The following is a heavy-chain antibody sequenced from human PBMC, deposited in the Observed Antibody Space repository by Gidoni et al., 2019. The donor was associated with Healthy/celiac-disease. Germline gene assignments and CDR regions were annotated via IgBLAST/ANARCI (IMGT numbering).Heavy chain of an antibody. CDR2: IWYDGSNQ. CDR1: GFNFSSYG. J-gene: IGHJ4*02. D-gene: IGHD5-12*01. CDR3: ARERGRRDGYNFDY. V-gene: IGHV3-33*01. Sequence: QVQLVESGGGVVQPGRCLRLSCAASGFNFSSYGMHWVRRAPGKGLEWVAVIWYDGSNQYYAASVKGRFTISRDNSKNTLYLQMNSLRAEDTAVYYCARERGRRDGYNFDYWGQGTLVTVSS.